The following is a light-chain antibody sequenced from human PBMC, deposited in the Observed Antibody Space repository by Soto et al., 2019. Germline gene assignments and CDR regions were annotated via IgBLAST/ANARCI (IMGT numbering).Light chain of an antibody. CDR3: LHLISCSLP. CDR2: GAS. J-gene: IGKJ5*01. CDR1: QTITSN. V-gene: IGKV3D-15*01. Sequence: EIVSTQCRTNVTESPGDRATLSCRATQTITSNLAWYQQRPGRAPRLLIYGASTRATGIPARFSGSGSGTDFTLTISNLQPEDFGTYYCLHLISCSLPFGRGTR.